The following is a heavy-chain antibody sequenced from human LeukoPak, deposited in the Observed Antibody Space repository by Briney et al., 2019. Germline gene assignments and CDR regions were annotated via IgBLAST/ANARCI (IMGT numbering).Heavy chain of an antibody. J-gene: IGHJ5*02. Sequence: SETLSLTCTVSGASISGYYWDWIRQSPGKGLEWIAFIYDTGSSNYNPSLTSRVTISIDTSKNQFSLKLKSVTAADTAVYYCAGNRNALGDVNWLDPWGQGTLVTVSS. CDR2: IYDTGSS. CDR3: AGNRNALGDVNWLDP. V-gene: IGHV4-59*01. CDR1: GASISGYY. D-gene: IGHD1/OR15-1a*01.